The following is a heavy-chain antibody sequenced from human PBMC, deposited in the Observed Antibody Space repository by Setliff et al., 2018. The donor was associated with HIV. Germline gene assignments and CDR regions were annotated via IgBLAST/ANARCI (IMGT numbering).Heavy chain of an antibody. J-gene: IGHJ4*02. CDR1: GDSISSGSYF. Sequence: SLTCSVSGDSISSGSYFWGWIRQTPGKGLEWIGNIYYTGFAYYNPSLKSRVTISLDTSKTHFFLNLTSVTDADTAVYFCTREGRGDPAMATTRIDYWGQGKLVTV. CDR2: IYYTGFA. D-gene: IGHD1-1*01. V-gene: IGHV4-39*02. CDR3: TREGRGDPAMATTRIDY.